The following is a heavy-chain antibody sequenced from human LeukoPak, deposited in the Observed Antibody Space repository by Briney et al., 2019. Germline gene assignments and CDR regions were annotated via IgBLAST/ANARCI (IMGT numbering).Heavy chain of an antibody. J-gene: IGHJ5*02. CDR3: ARSTTVRNRWVDP. Sequence: SETLSLTCAVSGYSISSGYYWGWIRQPPGKGLEWIGSIYHSGSTYYNPSLKRRVTISVDTSKNQFSLKLSSVTAADTAVYYCARSTTVRNRWVDPWGQGTLVTVSS. CDR1: GYSISSGYY. D-gene: IGHD2-2*01. CDR2: IYHSGST. V-gene: IGHV4-38-2*01.